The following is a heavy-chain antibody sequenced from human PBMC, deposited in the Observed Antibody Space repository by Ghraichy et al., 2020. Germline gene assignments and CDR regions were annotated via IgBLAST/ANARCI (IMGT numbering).Heavy chain of an antibody. CDR1: GFTFSSYW. J-gene: IGHJ4*02. CDR3: ARSLRAYCGGDCYPSTGY. D-gene: IGHD2-21*02. V-gene: IGHV3-7*03. CDR2: IKQDGSEK. Sequence: GGSLRLSCAASGFTFSSYWMSWVRQAPGKGLEWVANIKQDGSEKYYVDSVKGRFTISRDNAKNSLYLQMNSLRAEDTAVYYCARSLRAYCGGDCYPSTGYWGQGTLVTVSS.